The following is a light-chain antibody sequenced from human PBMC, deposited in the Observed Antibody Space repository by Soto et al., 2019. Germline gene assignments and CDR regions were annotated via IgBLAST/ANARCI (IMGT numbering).Light chain of an antibody. Sequence: EIVLTQSPGTLSLSPGERATFSCRASQSVSSNYLAWYQQKPGQAPRLLIYGASSLQSGVPSRFSGSGSGTDFTLTISSLQPEDFATYYCQQSYSTPITFGQGTRLEIK. V-gene: IGKV3-20*01. CDR2: GAS. CDR3: QQSYSTPIT. CDR1: QSVSSNY. J-gene: IGKJ5*01.